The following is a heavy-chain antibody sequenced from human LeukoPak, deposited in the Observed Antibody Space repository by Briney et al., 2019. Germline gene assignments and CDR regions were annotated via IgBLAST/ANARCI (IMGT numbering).Heavy chain of an antibody. CDR2: INPSGGST. J-gene: IGHJ4*02. CDR1: GYTFTSYY. Sequence: GASVKLSRNASGYTFTSYYMHWVRQAPGQGLEWMGIINPSGGSTSYAHKFQVSVTITRYIDTSTVYMELSRLRSEDTAVYCCARGGSYGDYVDYWGQGTLVTVSS. CDR3: ARGGSYGDYVDY. D-gene: IGHD4-17*01. V-gene: IGHV1-46*01.